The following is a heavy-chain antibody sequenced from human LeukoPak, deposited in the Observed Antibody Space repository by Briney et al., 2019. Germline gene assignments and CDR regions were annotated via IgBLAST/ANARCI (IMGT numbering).Heavy chain of an antibody. Sequence: ASVTVSCKASGHTFTDYYMHWVRQAPGQGLEWMGWISPNSGVTKHAQTFQGRVTITRDTSITTDYMELSSLRSDDTAVYYCVRDGLTGNGFDIWGQGTMVTVSS. V-gene: IGHV1-2*02. CDR1: GHTFTDYY. J-gene: IGHJ3*02. CDR3: VRDGLTGNGFDI. CDR2: ISPNSGVT. D-gene: IGHD3-10*01.